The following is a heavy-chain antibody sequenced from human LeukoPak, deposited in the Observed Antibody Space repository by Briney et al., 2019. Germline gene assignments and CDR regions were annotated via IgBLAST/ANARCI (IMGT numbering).Heavy chain of an antibody. J-gene: IGHJ1*01. CDR2: IRGSGGST. V-gene: IGHV3-23*01. D-gene: IGHD2-21*02. CDR3: AKDWEPYCGGDCALEFQH. Sequence: GGSLRLSCAASGFTFSSYAMSWVRQAPGKGLEWVSAIRGSGGSTYYADSVKGRFTISRDNSKNTLYLQMNSLRAEDTAVYYCAKDWEPYCGGDCALEFQHWGQGTLVTVSS. CDR1: GFTFSSYA.